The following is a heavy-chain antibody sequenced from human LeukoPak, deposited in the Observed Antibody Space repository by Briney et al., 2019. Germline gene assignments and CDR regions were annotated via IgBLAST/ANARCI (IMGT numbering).Heavy chain of an antibody. J-gene: IGHJ4*02. CDR2: IWYDGSNK. CDR3: ARDGGRLYYFDY. CDR1: GFTFSSYG. V-gene: IGHV3-33*01. Sequence: GGSLRLSCAASGFTFSSYGMHRVRQAPGKGLEWVAVIWYDGSNKLYADSVRGRFTISRDNSEDTLSLQMDSPRAEDTAVYYCARDGGRLYYFDYWGQGTLVTVSS. D-gene: IGHD1-26*01.